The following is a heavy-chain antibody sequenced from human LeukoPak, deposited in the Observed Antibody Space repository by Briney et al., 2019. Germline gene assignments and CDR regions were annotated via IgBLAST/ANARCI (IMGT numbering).Heavy chain of an antibody. V-gene: IGHV3-23*01. CDR2: ITGSGGST. J-gene: IGHJ2*01. D-gene: IGHD1-26*01. CDR3: AKNLLGSESFSWHFDL. Sequence: GGSLRLSCAASGFSFSNYGMSWVRQAPGKGLAWVSSITGSGGSTRVDSVKDRFTISRDNSKNTLYLQMNSLRADDTAVYFCAKNLLGSESFSWHFDLWGRGTLVPVSS. CDR1: GFSFSNYG.